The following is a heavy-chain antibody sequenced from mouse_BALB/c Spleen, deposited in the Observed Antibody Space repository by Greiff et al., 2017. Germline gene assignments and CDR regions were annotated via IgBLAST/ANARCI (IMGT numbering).Heavy chain of an antibody. Sequence: EVQVVESGPELVKPGASVKISCKASGYTFTDYNMDWVKQSHGKSLEWIGDINPNNGGTIYNQKFKGKATLTVDKSSSTAYMELRSLTSEDTAVYYCARFDGYYHYAMDYWGQGTTLTVSS. CDR1: GYTFTDYN. CDR3: ARFDGYYHYAMDY. V-gene: IGHV1-18*01. CDR2: INPNNGGT. J-gene: IGHJ2*01. D-gene: IGHD2-3*01.